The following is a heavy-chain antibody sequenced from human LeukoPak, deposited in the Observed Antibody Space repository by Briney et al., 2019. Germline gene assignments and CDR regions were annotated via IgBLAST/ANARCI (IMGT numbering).Heavy chain of an antibody. CDR1: TFTVSTNY. CDR3: VPLTDGSVDQ. J-gene: IGHJ4*02. V-gene: IGHV3-66*01. D-gene: IGHD3-10*01. CDR2: IYTGGSP. Sequence: GGSLRLSCAASTFTVSTNYMTWVRQAPGKGLEWVSMIYTGGSPYYADSVKDRFTISRDNSKNTLNLQMNSLRVEDTAVYYCVPLTDGSVDQWGQGTLVTVSS.